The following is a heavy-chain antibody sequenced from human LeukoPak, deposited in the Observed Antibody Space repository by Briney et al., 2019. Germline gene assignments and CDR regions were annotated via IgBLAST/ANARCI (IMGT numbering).Heavy chain of an antibody. D-gene: IGHD3-9*01. J-gene: IGHJ4*02. V-gene: IGHV4-34*01. CDR1: RGSFSGYY. CDR2: INHGGTT. Sequence: PPETLSLTCAVYRGSFSGYYWTWIRQSPGKGLEWLGEINHGGTTNSNPSLKSRVTISIDTSKNQFSLKLRSVTAADTAVYYCARGPTIDYDILTGYYYFDYWGQGTLVTVSS. CDR3: ARGPTIDYDILTGYYYFDY.